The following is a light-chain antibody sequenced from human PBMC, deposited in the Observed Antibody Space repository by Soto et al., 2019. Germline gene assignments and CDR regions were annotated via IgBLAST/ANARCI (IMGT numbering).Light chain of an antibody. CDR2: EVT. CDR1: SGDVGANNY. V-gene: IGLV2-8*01. Sequence: QSALTPPPSASGSPGQSVTISCTGTSGDVGANNYVSWYQQHPGKAPKLMIYEVTKRPSGVPDRFSGSKSGNTASLTVSGLQAEDEADYYCSSYAGTNRVFGTGTKLTVL. J-gene: IGLJ1*01. CDR3: SSYAGTNRV.